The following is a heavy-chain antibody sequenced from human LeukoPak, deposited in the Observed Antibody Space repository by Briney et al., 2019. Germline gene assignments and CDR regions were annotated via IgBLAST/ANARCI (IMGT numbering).Heavy chain of an antibody. J-gene: IGHJ4*02. CDR1: GFTFSSYS. V-gene: IGHV3-21*01. Sequence: GGSLRLSCAASGFTFSSYSMNWVRQAPGKGLEWVSSISSSSSYIYYADSVKGRFTISRDNAKNSLYLQMNSLRAEDTAVYYCARDRGPYCSSTSCYPQPLDYWGQGTLVTVSS. CDR2: ISSSSSYI. CDR3: ARDRGPYCSSTSCYPQPLDY. D-gene: IGHD2-2*01.